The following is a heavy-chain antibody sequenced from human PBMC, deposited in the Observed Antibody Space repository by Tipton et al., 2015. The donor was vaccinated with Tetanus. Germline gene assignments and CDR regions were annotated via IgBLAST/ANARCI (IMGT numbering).Heavy chain of an antibody. V-gene: IGHV4-59*03. D-gene: IGHD1-14*01. CDR3: ANGTGDWFDP. J-gene: IGHJ5*02. CDR1: GASITGYY. CDR2: IHYAGST. Sequence: LRLSCTISGASITGYYWSWIRQSPGRGLEWIGYIHYAGSTNYNPSLKSRITISVDTSRNQFSLKMKSVTAADTAVYHCANGTGDWFDPWGQGILVTVSS.